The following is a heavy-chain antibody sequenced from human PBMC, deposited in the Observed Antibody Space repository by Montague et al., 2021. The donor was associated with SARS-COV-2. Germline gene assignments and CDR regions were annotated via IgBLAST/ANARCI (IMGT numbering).Heavy chain of an antibody. V-gene: IGHV3-30-3*01. CDR1: GFTFSSYA. D-gene: IGHD1-26*01. Sequence: SLRLSRAASGFTFSSYAMHWVRQAPGKGLEWVAVISYDGSNKYYADSVKGRFTISRDNSKNTLYLQMNSLRAEDTAVYYCARDPDSGSYSSGAFDIWGQGTMVTVSS. J-gene: IGHJ3*02. CDR3: ARDPDSGSYSSGAFDI. CDR2: ISYDGSNK.